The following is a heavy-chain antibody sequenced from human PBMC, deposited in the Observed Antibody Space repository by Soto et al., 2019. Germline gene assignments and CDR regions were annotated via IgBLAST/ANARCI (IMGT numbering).Heavy chain of an antibody. J-gene: IGHJ4*02. CDR1: GDSVSDSSVS. Sequence: SQTLSLTCAISGDSVSDSSVSWNWIRQSPSRGLEWRGRTNYGAMWAGAYSESGKSRKTINADTSKNQFSLHLNSVTAEDTAVYYCARDGNWRLDYWGQGVLVTVSS. CDR2: TNYGAMWAG. D-gene: IGHD1-1*01. V-gene: IGHV6-1*01. CDR3: ARDGNWRLDY.